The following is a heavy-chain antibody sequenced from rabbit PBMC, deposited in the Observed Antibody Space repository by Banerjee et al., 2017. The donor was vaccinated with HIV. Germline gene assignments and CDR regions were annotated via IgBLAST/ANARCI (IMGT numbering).Heavy chain of an antibody. J-gene: IGHJ2*01. CDR2: IYAGSSGST. CDR3: ARGYCTYDYSAYTDAADAFDP. V-gene: IGHV1S40*01. CDR1: GFSFSSNYY. Sequence: QSLEESGGDLVKPGASLTLTCTASGFSFSSNYYMCWVRQAPGKGLEWIACIYAGSSGSTYYASWAKGRFTVSKTSSTTVTLQMTSLTAADTATYFCARGYCTYDYSAYTDAADAFDPWGPGTLVTVS. D-gene: IGHD6-1*01.